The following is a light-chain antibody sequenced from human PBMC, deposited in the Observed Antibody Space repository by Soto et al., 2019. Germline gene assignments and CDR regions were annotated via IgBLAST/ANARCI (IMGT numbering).Light chain of an antibody. V-gene: IGKV3-15*01. J-gene: IGKJ2*01. Sequence: EIVMTQAPASLSVSPGDGATLSCRASQSVSSNVAWYQQKPGQVPRLLIHGASTRAVGVPARFSGSGSGTDFTLTISSLQSEDFAVYYCQQYHNWPPQYTFGQGTKLQIK. CDR2: GAS. CDR3: QQYHNWPPQYT. CDR1: QSVSSN.